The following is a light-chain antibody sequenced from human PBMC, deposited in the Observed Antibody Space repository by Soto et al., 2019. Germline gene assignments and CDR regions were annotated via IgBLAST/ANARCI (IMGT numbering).Light chain of an antibody. J-gene: IGKJ2*01. CDR1: QSVPGTY. CDR2: VIS. CDR3: QQYGNSPYT. V-gene: IGKV3-20*01. Sequence: EILLTQAPGTLSLSPGETATLSGRASQSVPGTYLAWYLQTPGQAPRPLIYVISKRATGVPDRFSGSGSGTDFSLSISRLEPEDFAVYYCQQYGNSPYTFGQGTKVDI.